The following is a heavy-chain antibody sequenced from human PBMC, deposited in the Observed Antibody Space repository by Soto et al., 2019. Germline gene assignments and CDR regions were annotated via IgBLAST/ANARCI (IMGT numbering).Heavy chain of an antibody. J-gene: IGHJ5*02. V-gene: IGHV3-48*01. CDR1: GFTFSNYW. CDR3: ARHPERIAQIGWFDP. Sequence: GGSLRLSCAASGFTFSNYWMHWVRQAPGKGLEWVSYISSSSSTIYYADSVKGRFTISRDNAKNPLYLQMNSLRAEDTAVYYCARHPERIAQIGWFDPWGQGTLVTVSS. D-gene: IGHD6-13*01. CDR2: ISSSSSTI.